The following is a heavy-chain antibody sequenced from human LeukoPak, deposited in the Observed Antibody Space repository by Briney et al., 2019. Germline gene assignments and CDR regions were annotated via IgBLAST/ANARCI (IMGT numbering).Heavy chain of an antibody. J-gene: IGHJ6*03. CDR2: ISAYNGNT. Sequence: GASVKVSCKASGYTFTSYGISWVRQAPGQGLEWMGWISAYNGNTNYAQKLQGRVTMTTDTSTSTAYMELRSLRSDDTAVYYCARTPNSGSYYAYYYYMDVWGKGTTVTISS. CDR1: GYTFTSYG. V-gene: IGHV1-18*01. D-gene: IGHD1-26*01. CDR3: ARTPNSGSYYAYYYYMDV.